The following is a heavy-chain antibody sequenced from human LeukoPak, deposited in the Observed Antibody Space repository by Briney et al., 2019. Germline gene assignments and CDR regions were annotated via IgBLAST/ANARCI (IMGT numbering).Heavy chain of an antibody. CDR3: TRGGTTVQYFDY. J-gene: IGHJ4*02. Sequence: GGSLRLSCAASGFRFSGYGINWVRQASGQGLEWVGRMRSKTNDYTTTYAASVRGRFTVSRDDSKNTAYLQMNSLKIEDTAVYYCTRGGTTVQYFDYWGQGTLVTVSS. V-gene: IGHV3-73*01. D-gene: IGHD1-14*01. CDR1: GFRFSGYG. CDR2: MRSKTNDYTT.